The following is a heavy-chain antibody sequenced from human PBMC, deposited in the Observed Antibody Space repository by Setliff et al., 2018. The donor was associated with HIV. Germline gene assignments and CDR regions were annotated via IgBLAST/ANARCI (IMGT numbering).Heavy chain of an antibody. Sequence: GSLRLSCAASGFTFSNYWMSWVRQAPGKGLEWVANMKEDGSEIHYVDSVKGRFTISRDNAKNSLYLQMNSLRAEDTAVYYCARDHATSSWFTALLDYWGQGALVTVSS. CDR2: MKEDGSEI. J-gene: IGHJ4*02. V-gene: IGHV3-7*01. D-gene: IGHD6-13*01. CDR3: ARDHATSSWFTALLDY. CDR1: GFTFSNYW.